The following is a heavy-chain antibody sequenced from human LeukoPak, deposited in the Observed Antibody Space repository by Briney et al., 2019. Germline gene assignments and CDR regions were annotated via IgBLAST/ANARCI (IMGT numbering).Heavy chain of an antibody. J-gene: IGHJ4*02. D-gene: IGHD1-26*01. CDR2: INHSGST. CDR3: ARGHGTH. CDR1: GGSFSGYY. V-gene: IGHV4-34*01. Sequence: SETLSLTCAVYGGSFSGYYWSWIRQPPGKGLEWIGEINHSGSTNYNPSLKSRVTISVDTSKNQFSLKLSSVTAVDTAVYYCARGHGTHWGQGTLVTVSS.